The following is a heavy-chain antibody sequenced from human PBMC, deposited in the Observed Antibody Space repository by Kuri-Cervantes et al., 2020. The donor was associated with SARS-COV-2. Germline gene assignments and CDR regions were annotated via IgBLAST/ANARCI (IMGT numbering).Heavy chain of an antibody. CDR2: ISGSGGST. CDR3: AKDVYSSGWQFITRPSYGMDV. D-gene: IGHD6-19*01. V-gene: IGHV3-23*01. CDR1: GFTFSSYA. Sequence: GGSLRLSCAASGFTFSSYAMSWVRQAPRKGLEWVSAISGSGGSTYYADSVKGRFTISRDNSKNTLYLQMNSLRAEDTAVYYCAKDVYSSGWQFITRPSYGMDVWGQGTTVTVSS. J-gene: IGHJ6*02.